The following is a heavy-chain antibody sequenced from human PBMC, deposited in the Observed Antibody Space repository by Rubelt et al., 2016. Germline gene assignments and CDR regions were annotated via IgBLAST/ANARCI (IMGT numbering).Heavy chain of an antibody. CDR3: ARERDRTNYFDY. CDR1: GYSFTTYA. V-gene: IGHV1-3*01. J-gene: IGHJ4*02. CDR2: ISPSNGNT. Sequence: QVQLVQSGAEVKKPGASVKVSCKASGYSFTTYAMHWVRQAPGQRLEWVGIISPSNGNTHFAQSFRGRVTLTRDTSTSTVYMELTSLTSEDTAAYYCARERDRTNYFDYWGQGTRVTVST. D-gene: IGHD1-1*01.